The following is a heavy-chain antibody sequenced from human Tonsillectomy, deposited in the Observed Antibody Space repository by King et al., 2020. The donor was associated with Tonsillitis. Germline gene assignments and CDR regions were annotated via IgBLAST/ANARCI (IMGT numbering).Heavy chain of an antibody. D-gene: IGHD3-10*01. CDR2: INPNSGDT. CDR1: GYTFTGHC. CDR3: ARDYYGSGNYPDAFDI. V-gene: IGHV1-2*02. J-gene: IGHJ3*02. Sequence: QLVQSGAEVKRPGASVKVSCKASGYTFTGHCLHWVRQAPGQGLEWMGWINPNSGDTDYAQNFQGRVTMTRDTSISTDYMELSRLRSDDTAVYYCARDYYGSGNYPDAFDIWGQGTMVTVSS.